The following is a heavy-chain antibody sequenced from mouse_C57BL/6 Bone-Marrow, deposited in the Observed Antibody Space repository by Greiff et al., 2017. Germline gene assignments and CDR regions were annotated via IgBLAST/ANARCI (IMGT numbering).Heavy chain of an antibody. D-gene: IGHD2-1*01. J-gene: IGHJ2*01. Sequence: QVQLQQSGAELMKPGASVKLSCKATGYTFTGYWIEWVKQRPGQGLEWIGNINPSNGGTNYNEKFKSKATLTVDKSSSTAYMQLSSLTSEDSAVYYCARNYPYFDYWGQGTTLTVSS. V-gene: IGHV1-53*01. CDR3: ARNYPYFDY. CDR1: GYTFTGYW. CDR2: INPSNGGT.